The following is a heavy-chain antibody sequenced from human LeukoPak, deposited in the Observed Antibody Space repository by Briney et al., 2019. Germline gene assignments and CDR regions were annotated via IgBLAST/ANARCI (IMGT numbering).Heavy chain of an antibody. D-gene: IGHD2-2*02. CDR2: ISGSGGNT. V-gene: IGHV3-23*01. J-gene: IGHJ3*02. CDR3: ARSPLLCSSTSCYTGAFDI. Sequence: QTGGSLRLSCAASGFTFSSFAMSWVRQAPGKGLEWISAISGSGGNTYYIDSVKGRFTISRDNSKNTVSLQMNSLRAEDTALYYCARSPLLCSSTSCYTGAFDIWGQGTMVTVSS. CDR1: GFTFSSFA.